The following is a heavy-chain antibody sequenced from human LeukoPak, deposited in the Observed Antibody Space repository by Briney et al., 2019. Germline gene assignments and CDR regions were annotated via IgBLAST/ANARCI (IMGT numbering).Heavy chain of an antibody. CDR3: ARRVAARPSWFDP. CDR1: GGSISSSSYY. D-gene: IGHD6-6*01. J-gene: IGHJ5*02. V-gene: IGHV4-39*01. CDR2: IYYSGST. Sequence: SETLSLTCTVSGGSISSSSYYWGWIRQPPGKGLEWIGSIYYSGSTYYNPSLKSRVTISVDTSKNQFSLKLSSVTAADTAVYYCARRVAARPSWFDPWGQGTLVTVSS.